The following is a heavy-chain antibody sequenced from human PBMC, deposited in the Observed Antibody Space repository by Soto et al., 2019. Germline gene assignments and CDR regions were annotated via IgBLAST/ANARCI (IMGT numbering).Heavy chain of an antibody. D-gene: IGHD5-12*01. CDR1: GFTVSSNY. CDR2: IYSGGST. V-gene: IGHV3-66*01. J-gene: IGHJ3*02. CDR3: ARGSREYSGYDFYRETGDAFDI. Sequence: GGSLRLSCAASGFTVSSNYMSWVRQAPGKGLEWVSVIYSGGSTYYADSVKGRFTISRDNSKNTLYLQMNSLRAEDTVVYYCARGSREYSGYDFYRETGDAFDIWGQGTMVTVSS.